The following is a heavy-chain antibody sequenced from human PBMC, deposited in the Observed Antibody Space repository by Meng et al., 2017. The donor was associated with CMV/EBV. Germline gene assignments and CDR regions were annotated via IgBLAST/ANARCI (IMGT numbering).Heavy chain of an antibody. Sequence: SVKVSCKASGGTFSSYAISWVRQAPGRGLEWMGGIIPIFGTANYAQKFQGRVTITTDESTSTAYMELSSLRSEDTAVYYCAREGRAGGSYYSFDYWGQGTLVTVSS. D-gene: IGHD1-26*01. CDR3: AREGRAGGSYYSFDY. J-gene: IGHJ4*02. V-gene: IGHV1-69*05. CDR2: IIPIFGTA. CDR1: GGTFSSYA.